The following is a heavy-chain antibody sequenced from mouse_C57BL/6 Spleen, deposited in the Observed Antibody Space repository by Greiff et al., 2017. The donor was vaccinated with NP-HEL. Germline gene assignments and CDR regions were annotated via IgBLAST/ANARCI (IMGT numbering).Heavy chain of an antibody. D-gene: IGHD3-3*01. CDR2: INYDGSST. V-gene: IGHV5-16*01. CDR1: GFTFSDYY. J-gene: IGHJ1*03. Sequence: EVQLVESEGGLVQPGSSMKLSCTVSGFTFSDYYMAWVRQVPEKGLEWVANINYDGSSTYYLDSLKSRFIISRDNAKNILYLQMSSLKSEDTATYYCAREGELEYFDVWGTGTTVTVSS. CDR3: AREGELEYFDV.